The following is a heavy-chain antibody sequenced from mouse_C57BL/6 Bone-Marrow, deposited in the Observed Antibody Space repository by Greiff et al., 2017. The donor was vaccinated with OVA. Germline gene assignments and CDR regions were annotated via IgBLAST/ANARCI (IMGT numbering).Heavy chain of an antibody. CDR2: INYDGSST. V-gene: IGHV5-16*01. D-gene: IGHD1-1*01. J-gene: IGHJ1*03. Sequence: EVQVVESEGGLVQPGSSMKLSCTASGFTFSDYYMAWVRQVPEKGLEWVANINYDGSSTYYLDSLKSRFIISRDNAKNILYLQMSSLKSEDTATYYCARDRDGSSPDWYFDVWGTGTTVTVSS. CDR3: ARDRDGSSPDWYFDV. CDR1: GFTFSDYY.